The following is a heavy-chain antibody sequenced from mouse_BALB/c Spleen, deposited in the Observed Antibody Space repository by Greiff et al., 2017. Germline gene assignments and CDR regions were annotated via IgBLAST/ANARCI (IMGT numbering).Heavy chain of an antibody. J-gene: IGHJ1*01. CDR3: ARDKDFYYYSSGPEYFDV. CDR1: GFTFTDYY. V-gene: IGHV7-3*02. D-gene: IGHD1-1*01. CDR2: IRNKANGYTT. Sequence: EVQGVESGGGLVQPGGSLRLSCATSGFTFTDYYMSWVRQPPGKALEWLGFIRNKANGYTTEYSASVKGRFTISRDNSQSILYLQMNTLRAEDSATYYCARDKDFYYYSSGPEYFDVGGAGTTVTVSS.